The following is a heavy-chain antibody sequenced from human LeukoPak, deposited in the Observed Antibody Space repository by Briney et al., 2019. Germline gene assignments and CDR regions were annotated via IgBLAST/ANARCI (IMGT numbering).Heavy chain of an antibody. CDR2: LNPSGDPT. CDR1: GYTFTSHY. CDR3: AEDGIRDDSSGYYFDY. D-gene: IGHD3-22*01. J-gene: IGHJ4*02. V-gene: IGHV1-46*01. Sequence: GTTVNDSGNAAGYTFTSHYMHWVRQAPRQLIELLRILNPSGDPTTYAQKFQGRVTMTSDMSTSTVYMELSSLRSEDTAVFFQAEDGIRDDSSGYYFDYWGQGTLVTVSS.